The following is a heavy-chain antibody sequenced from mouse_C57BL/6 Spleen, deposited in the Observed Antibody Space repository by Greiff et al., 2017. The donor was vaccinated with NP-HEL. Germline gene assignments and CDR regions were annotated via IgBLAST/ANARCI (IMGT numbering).Heavy chain of an antibody. J-gene: IGHJ2*01. D-gene: IGHD1-1*01. CDR2: ISSGGSYT. Sequence: EVMLVESGGDLVKPGGSLKLSCAASGFTFSSYGMSWVRQTPDKRLEWVATISSGGSYTYYPDSVKGRFTISRDNAKNNLYLQMSSLKSEDTAMYYCARRSSWNYFDYWGQGTTLTVSS. V-gene: IGHV5-6*02. CDR1: GFTFSSYG. CDR3: ARRSSWNYFDY.